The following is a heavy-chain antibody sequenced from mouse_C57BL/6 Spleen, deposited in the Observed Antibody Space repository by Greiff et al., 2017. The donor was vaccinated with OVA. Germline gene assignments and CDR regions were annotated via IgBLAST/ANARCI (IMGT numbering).Heavy chain of an antibody. D-gene: IGHD4-1*01. CDR2: IDPEDGET. CDR3: ARRGKLGSWYFDV. V-gene: IGHV14-2*01. J-gene: IGHJ1*03. Sequence: VQLQQSGAELVKPGASVKLSCTASGFNIKDYYMHWVKQRTEQGLEWIGRIDPEDGETKSAPNFQGKATITADTSSNTAYLQLRSLTSEDTAVYYCARRGKLGSWYFDVWGTGTTVTVSS. CDR1: GFNIKDYY.